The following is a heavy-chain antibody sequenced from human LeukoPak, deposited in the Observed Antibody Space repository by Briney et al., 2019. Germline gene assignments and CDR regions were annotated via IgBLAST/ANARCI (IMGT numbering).Heavy chain of an antibody. V-gene: IGHV3-30*18. Sequence: GRSLRLSCAASGFTFSSYGMHWVRQAPGKGLEWVAVISYDGSNKYYADSVKGRFTISRDNSKNTLCLQMNSLRAEDTAVYYCAKDSGYDHYIDYWGQGTLVTVSS. CDR3: AKDSGYDHYIDY. CDR1: GFTFSSYG. CDR2: ISYDGSNK. D-gene: IGHD5-12*01. J-gene: IGHJ4*02.